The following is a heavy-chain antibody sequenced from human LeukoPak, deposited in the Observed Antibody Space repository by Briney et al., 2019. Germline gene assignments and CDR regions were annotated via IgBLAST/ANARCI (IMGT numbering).Heavy chain of an antibody. J-gene: IGHJ4*02. V-gene: IGHV4-59*12. CDR2: IHYTGST. Sequence: NPSETLSLTCTVSGGSISSYYWSWIRQSPGKGLECIGYIHYTGSTNYNPSLKSRVTISVDTSKNQFSLKLSSVTAADTAVYYCASEGVAGTLWGQGTLVTVSS. D-gene: IGHD6-19*01. CDR1: GGSISSYY. CDR3: ASEGVAGTL.